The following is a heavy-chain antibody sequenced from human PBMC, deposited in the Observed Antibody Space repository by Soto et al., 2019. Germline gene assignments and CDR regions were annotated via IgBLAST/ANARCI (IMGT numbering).Heavy chain of an antibody. D-gene: IGHD2-21*02. CDR3: ARVTTVLNLFDY. CDR2: IYSGGNT. Sequence: GESLKISCAASGFSVSNSYLTWVRQTPGKGLEWVSIIYSGGNTYYADSVKGRFIISRDNSKNTLYLQMNNLRAEDTAVYYCARVTTVLNLFDYWGPGTLVTVSS. CDR1: GFSVSNSY. V-gene: IGHV3-66*01. J-gene: IGHJ4*02.